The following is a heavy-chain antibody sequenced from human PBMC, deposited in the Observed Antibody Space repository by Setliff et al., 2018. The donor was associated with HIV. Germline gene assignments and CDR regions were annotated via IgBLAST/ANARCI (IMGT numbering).Heavy chain of an antibody. J-gene: IGHJ4*02. CDR2: ISSSNSYK. V-gene: IGHV3-21*01. CDR3: ARDEDGYNHFDF. CDR1: GFTFNSYS. Sequence: GGSLRLSCAASGFTFNSYSMNWVRQAPGKGLEWVSSISSSNSYKHHADSVKGRFTISRDNAKNSLYPQMNSLRVEDTAVYYCARDEDGYNHFDFWGQGTLVTVSS. D-gene: IGHD5-12*01.